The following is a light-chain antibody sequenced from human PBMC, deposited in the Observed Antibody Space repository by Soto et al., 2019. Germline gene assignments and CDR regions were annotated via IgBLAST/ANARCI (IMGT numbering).Light chain of an antibody. CDR2: RGS. V-gene: IGKV3-20*01. J-gene: IGKJ1*01. Sequence: VLTQSPGTLSLSPGERTTLSCRASQNIRGNELAWYQQKPGQPPRLLIYRGSSRAPGIPDRFSGRGSGTEFTLTISRLEPEDFAVYYCQDYGTSAPWTFGQGPRVEIK. CDR1: QNIRGNE. CDR3: QDYGTSAPWT.